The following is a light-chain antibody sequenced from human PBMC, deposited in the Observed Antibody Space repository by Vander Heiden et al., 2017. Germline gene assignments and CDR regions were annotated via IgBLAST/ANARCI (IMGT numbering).Light chain of an antibody. CDR2: EDS. Sequence: DVVMTQTPLSLSLTPGQPASISCKSSPTLVSTHGRNYLYWYLQKPGQPPQLLIYEDSNRFSGVPERFSGSGSGTDFTLKISRVEAEDVGIYYCMHAIQLPRTFGQGTKVEIK. CDR1: PTLVSTHGRNY. J-gene: IGKJ1*01. V-gene: IGKV2D-29*01. CDR3: MHAIQLPRT.